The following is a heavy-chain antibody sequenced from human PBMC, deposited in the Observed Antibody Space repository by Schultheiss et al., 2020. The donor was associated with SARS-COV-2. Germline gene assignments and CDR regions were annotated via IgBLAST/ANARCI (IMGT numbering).Heavy chain of an antibody. CDR3: ARGYDFWSGYFPGFDY. V-gene: IGHV4-38-2*01. CDR2: INHSGST. CDR1: GYSISSGYY. J-gene: IGHJ4*02. Sequence: SETLSLTCAVSGYSISSGYYWGWIRQPPGKGLEWIGEINHSGSTNYNPSLKSRVTISVDTSKNQFSLKLSSVTAADTAVYYCARGYDFWSGYFPGFDYWGQGTLVTVSS. D-gene: IGHD3-3*01.